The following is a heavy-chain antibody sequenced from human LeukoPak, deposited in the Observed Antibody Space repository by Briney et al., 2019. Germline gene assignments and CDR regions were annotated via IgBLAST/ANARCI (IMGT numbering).Heavy chain of an antibody. V-gene: IGHV3-33*01. CDR1: GFTFSSYG. Sequence: PGRSLRLSCAASGFTFSSYGMHWVRQAPGKGLEWVAVIWYDGSNKYYADSVKCRFTISKDNSKNTLYLQMNSLRAEDTAVYYCARGGAYYYDSSGYYSDAFDIWGQGTMVTVSS. CDR3: ARGGAYYYDSSGYYSDAFDI. D-gene: IGHD3-22*01. J-gene: IGHJ3*02. CDR2: IWYDGSNK.